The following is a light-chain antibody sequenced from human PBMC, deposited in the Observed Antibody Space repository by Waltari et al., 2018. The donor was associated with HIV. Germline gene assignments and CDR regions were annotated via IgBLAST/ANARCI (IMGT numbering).Light chain of an antibody. CDR3: QQRSAWPLT. J-gene: IGKJ4*01. V-gene: IGKV3-11*01. CDR1: QGVRGL. CDR2: DAS. Sequence: EIVLTQSPATLSLSPGERATLSCRASQGVRGLLAWYQQKPGQAPRLLIYDASNRATGIPARFSGSGSATDFTLTISSLEPEDVAVYYCQQRSAWPLTFGGGTKVEIK.